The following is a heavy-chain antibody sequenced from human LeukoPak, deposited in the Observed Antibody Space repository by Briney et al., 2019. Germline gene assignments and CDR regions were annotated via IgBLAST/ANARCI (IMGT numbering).Heavy chain of an antibody. D-gene: IGHD4-17*01. CDR2: INHSGST. CDR1: GGSFSGYY. Sequence: SETLSLTCAVYGGSFSGYYWSWIRQPPGKGLEWIGEINHSGSTNYNPSLKSRVTISVDTSKNQFSLKLSSVTAADTAVYYCARGHDYGDPPPLDHWGQGTLVTVSS. V-gene: IGHV4-34*01. CDR3: ARGHDYGDPPPLDH. J-gene: IGHJ4*02.